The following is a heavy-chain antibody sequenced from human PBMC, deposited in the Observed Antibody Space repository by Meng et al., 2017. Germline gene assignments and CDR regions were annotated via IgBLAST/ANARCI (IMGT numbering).Heavy chain of an antibody. D-gene: IGHD3-10*01. CDR1: GGSISSYY. CDR2: IYTSGST. V-gene: IGHV4-4*07. Sequence: SETLSLTCTVSGGSISSYYWSWIRQPAGKGLEWIGRIYTSGSTNYNPSLKSRVTMSVDTSKNQFSLKLRSVTAADTAVYYCARDGFQFGFGLTMVRGGYYYYGMDVWGQGTTVTSCS. CDR3: ARDGFQFGFGLTMVRGGYYYYGMDV. J-gene: IGHJ6*01.